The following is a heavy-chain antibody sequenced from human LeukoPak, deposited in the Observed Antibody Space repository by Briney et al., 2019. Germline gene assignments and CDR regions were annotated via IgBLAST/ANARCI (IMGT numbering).Heavy chain of an antibody. J-gene: IGHJ3*02. Sequence: ASVKVSCKASGYTFTGYYMHWVRQAPGQGLEWMGWINPNSGGTNYAQKFQGRVTMTRDTSISTAYMELSSLRSEDTAVYYCALASSWYRHDAFDIWGQGTMVTVSS. CDR2: INPNSGGT. CDR3: ALASSWYRHDAFDI. D-gene: IGHD6-13*01. V-gene: IGHV1-2*02. CDR1: GYTFTGYY.